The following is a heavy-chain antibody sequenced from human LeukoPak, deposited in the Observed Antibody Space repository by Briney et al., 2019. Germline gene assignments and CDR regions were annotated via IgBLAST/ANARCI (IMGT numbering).Heavy chain of an antibody. Sequence: SQTLSLTCTVSGGSISSGSYYWSWIRQPAGKGLEWIGRFYTSGSTNYNPSLKSRVTISVDTSKNQFSLKLSSVTAADTAVYYCARGPRWLQFLFDYWGQGTLVTVSS. CDR1: GGSISSGSYY. D-gene: IGHD5-24*01. J-gene: IGHJ4*02. CDR2: FYTSGST. CDR3: ARGPRWLQFLFDY. V-gene: IGHV4-61*02.